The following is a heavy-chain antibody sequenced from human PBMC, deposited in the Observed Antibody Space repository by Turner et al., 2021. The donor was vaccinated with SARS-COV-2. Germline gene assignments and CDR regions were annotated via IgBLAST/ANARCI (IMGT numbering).Heavy chain of an antibody. J-gene: IGHJ4*02. CDR3: ARQGSGSYYAVPHY. CDR1: GGSLSSSYYY. Sequence: QLQLQESGPGMVKPSETLSLTCTVLGGSLSSSYYYWGWIRQPPGKWLEWIGSNYYSGSTYYNPSLKSRVTISVDTSKNQFSLKLSSVTAADTAVYYCARQGSGSYYAVPHYWGQGTLVTVSS. V-gene: IGHV4-39*01. CDR2: NYYSGST. D-gene: IGHD3-10*01.